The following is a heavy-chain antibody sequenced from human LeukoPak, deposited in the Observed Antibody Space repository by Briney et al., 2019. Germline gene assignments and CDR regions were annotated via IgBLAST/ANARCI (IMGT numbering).Heavy chain of an antibody. J-gene: IGHJ4*02. CDR1: GFTFSNYW. V-gene: IGHV3-74*01. CDR3: AREILAPGKTHDY. CDR2: INDDGSAT. Sequence: GGSPRLSCAASGFTFSNYWMHWVRQVPGKGLVWVSRINDDGSATFYADSVKGRFTISRDNAKNTLFLQMSSLRAEDTAVYFCAREILAPGKTHDYWGQGTLVTVSS.